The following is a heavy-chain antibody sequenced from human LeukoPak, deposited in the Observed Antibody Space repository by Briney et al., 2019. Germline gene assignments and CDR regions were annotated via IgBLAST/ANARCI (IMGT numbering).Heavy chain of an antibody. V-gene: IGHV4-59*08. J-gene: IGHJ4*02. CDR3: ARLRARIAAADHFDY. D-gene: IGHD6-13*01. CDR1: GGSISSYY. CDR2: IYYSGST. Sequence: PSETLSLTCTLSGGSISSYYWSWIRQPPGKGLEWIGYIYYSGSTNYNPSLKSRVTISVDTSKNQFSLKLSSVTAADTAVYYCARLRARIAAADHFDYWGQGTLVTVSS.